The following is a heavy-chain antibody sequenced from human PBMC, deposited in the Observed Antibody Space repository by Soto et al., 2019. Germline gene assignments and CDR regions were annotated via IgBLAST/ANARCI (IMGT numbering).Heavy chain of an antibody. Sequence: QVQLVQSGAEVKKPGASVKVSCKASGYTFTSYGISWVRQAPGQGLEWMGWISAYNGNTNYAQKLQGRVTMTTNTSTGTAYNELRSLRSDDTGVYYCARVTCGGDCYSTPLDYWGQGTLVTVAS. D-gene: IGHD2-21*02. CDR1: GYTFTSYG. J-gene: IGHJ4*02. CDR2: ISAYNGNT. CDR3: ARVTCGGDCYSTPLDY. V-gene: IGHV1-18*01.